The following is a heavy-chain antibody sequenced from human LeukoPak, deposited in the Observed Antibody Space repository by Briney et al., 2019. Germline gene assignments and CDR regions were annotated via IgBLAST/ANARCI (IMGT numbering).Heavy chain of an antibody. V-gene: IGHV3-7*03. CDR1: GFTFSSYA. D-gene: IGHD3-10*01. CDR2: IKQDGSEK. CDR3: AKDSRYYYGSGSYYHL. Sequence: GGSLRLSCAASGFTFSSYAMSWVRQAPGKGLEWVANIKQDGSEKYYVDSVKGRFTISRDNAKNSLYLQMNSLRAEDTALYYCAKDSRYYYGSGSYYHLWGQGTLVTVSS. J-gene: IGHJ4*02.